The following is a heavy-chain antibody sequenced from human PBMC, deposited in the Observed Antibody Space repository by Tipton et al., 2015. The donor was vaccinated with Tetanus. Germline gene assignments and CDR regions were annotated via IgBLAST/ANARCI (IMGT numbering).Heavy chain of an antibody. CDR1: GGSMSNNY. V-gene: IGHV4-59*01. J-gene: IGHJ4*02. CDR2: IFHSGST. D-gene: IGHD3-3*01. CDR3: ARANNDFPKKGPFDS. Sequence: GLVKPSETLSLTCTVSGGSMSNNYWSWIRQPPGKGLEWIAYIFHSGSTNYSPSLKSRVAISMDTSKNQFSLRLTSVTAADTAVYYCARANNDFPKKGPFDSWGQGNLVIVSS.